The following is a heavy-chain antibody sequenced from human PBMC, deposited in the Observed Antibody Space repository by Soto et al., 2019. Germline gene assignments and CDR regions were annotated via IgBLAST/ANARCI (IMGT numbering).Heavy chain of an antibody. J-gene: IGHJ4*02. CDR1: GFTFNNYA. Sequence: EVQLLQSGGGLVQPGGSLRLSCVASGFTFNNYAMSWVRQAPGKGLEWVSGMSGSGGDTYYADSVKGRFTISRDNSKNTRYRHMSGLRAEDTDVNHGEEAREVVYYCSGWGGFDYWGQGTLVIVSS. D-gene: IGHD3-10*01. CDR3: EEAREVVYYCSGWGGFDY. V-gene: IGHV3-23*01. CDR2: MSGSGGDT.